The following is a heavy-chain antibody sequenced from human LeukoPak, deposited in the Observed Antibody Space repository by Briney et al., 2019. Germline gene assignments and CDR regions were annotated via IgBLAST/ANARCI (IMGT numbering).Heavy chain of an antibody. J-gene: IGHJ4*02. V-gene: IGHV3-30*04. Sequence: PGRSLRLSCAASGFTFSSHAMHWVRQAPGKGLEWVAFISWDGNKKYCADSVEGRFTISRDSPKNTLFLQMNSLRAEDTAVYYCARDLSRSYSVDYWGQGTLVTVSS. CDR3: ARDLSRSYSVDY. CDR1: GFTFSSHA. CDR2: ISWDGNKK. D-gene: IGHD1-26*01.